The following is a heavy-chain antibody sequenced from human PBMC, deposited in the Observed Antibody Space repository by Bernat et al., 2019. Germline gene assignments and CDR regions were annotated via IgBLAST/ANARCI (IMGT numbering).Heavy chain of an antibody. CDR1: GFTVTTNS. CDR2: IYSACNT. J-gene: IGHJ5*02. V-gene: IGHV3-53*02. D-gene: IGHD2/OR15-2a*01. CDR3: GRHPTSGFS. Sequence: EVQLVETGGGLIQPGGSLRLPCAASGFTVTTNSVYWVRQAPGKGLECGSVIYSACNTYYADSVEGRFSISKDNAKNTVYLQMNNLRAEDTAVYYCGRHPTSGFSWGQGTLVTVSS.